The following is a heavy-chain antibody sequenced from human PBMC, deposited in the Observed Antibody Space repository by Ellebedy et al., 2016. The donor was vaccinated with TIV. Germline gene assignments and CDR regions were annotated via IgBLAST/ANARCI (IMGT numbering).Heavy chain of an antibody. CDR1: GYTFTSYG. Sequence: AASVKVSCKTSGYTFTSYGISWVRQAPGQGLEWMGWISAYNGNTNYAQMLQGRVTMTTDTFTSTAYMELRSLRSDDTAVYYCARDSTMVRGYYYYGMDVWGQGTTVTVSS. V-gene: IGHV1-18*04. D-gene: IGHD3-10*01. CDR3: ARDSTMVRGYYYYGMDV. CDR2: ISAYNGNT. J-gene: IGHJ6*02.